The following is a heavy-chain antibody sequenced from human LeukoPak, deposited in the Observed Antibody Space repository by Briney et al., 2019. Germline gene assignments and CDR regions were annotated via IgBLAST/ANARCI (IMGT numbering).Heavy chain of an antibody. J-gene: IGHJ6*03. CDR3: AREAGEYQLLRPWYYYHMDV. D-gene: IGHD2-2*01. CDR1: GYTFTSYD. V-gene: IGHV1-8*01. Sequence: ASVKVSCKASGYTFTSYDINWVRQATGQGLEWMGWMNPNSGNTGYAQKFQGRVTMTRNTSISTAYMELSSLRSEDTAVYYCAREAGEYQLLRPWYYYHMDVWGKGTTVTVSS. CDR2: MNPNSGNT.